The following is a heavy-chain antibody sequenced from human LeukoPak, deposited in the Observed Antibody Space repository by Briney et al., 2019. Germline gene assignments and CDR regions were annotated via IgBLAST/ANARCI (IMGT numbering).Heavy chain of an antibody. CDR1: GYSFTSYW. D-gene: IGHD6-13*01. CDR2: IYPGDSDT. Sequence: GESLKISCKGSGYSFTSYWIGWVRQMPGKGLEWMGIIYPGDSDTRYSPSFQGQVTISADKSISTAYLQWSSLKASDTAMYYCARLAGQQLVLNYYFDYWGQGTLVTVSS. J-gene: IGHJ4*02. CDR3: ARLAGQQLVLNYYFDY. V-gene: IGHV5-51*01.